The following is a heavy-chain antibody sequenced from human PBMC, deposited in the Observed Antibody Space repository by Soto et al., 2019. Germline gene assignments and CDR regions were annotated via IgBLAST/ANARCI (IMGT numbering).Heavy chain of an antibody. V-gene: IGHV3-33*01. CDR2: IWYDGSNK. D-gene: IGHD5-12*01. CDR3: ARALESGYSGYEPGY. Sequence: QVQLVESGGGVVQPGRSLRLSCAASGFTFSSYGMRWVRQAPGKGLEWVAVIWYDGSNKYYADSVKGRFTISRDNSKNTLYLQMNSLRADDTAVYYCARALESGYSGYEPGYWGQGTLVTVSS. J-gene: IGHJ4*02. CDR1: GFTFSSYG.